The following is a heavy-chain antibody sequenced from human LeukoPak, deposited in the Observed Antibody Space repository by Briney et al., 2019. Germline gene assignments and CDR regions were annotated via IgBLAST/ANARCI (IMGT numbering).Heavy chain of an antibody. D-gene: IGHD3-3*01. V-gene: IGHV3-23*01. CDR3: AKDDRGFLEWLLFDY. J-gene: IGHJ4*02. Sequence: GGSLRLSCAASGFILSSYAMSWVRQAPGKGLEWVSSISASGGNTYRADSVKGRFTISRDNSKNTLYLQMNSLRAEDTAVYYCAKDDRGFLEWLLFDYWGQGTLVTVSS. CDR1: GFILSSYA. CDR2: ISASGGNT.